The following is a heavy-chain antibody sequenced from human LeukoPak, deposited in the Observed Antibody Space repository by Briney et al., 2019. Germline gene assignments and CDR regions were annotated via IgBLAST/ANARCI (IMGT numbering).Heavy chain of an antibody. CDR1: GGSISSGSYY. D-gene: IGHD3-3*01. CDR2: IYHSGST. CDR3: ARLEGTIFGVVDF. Sequence: SETLSLTCTVSGGSISSGSYYWSWIRQPAGKGLEWIGSIYHSGSTYYNPSLKSRVTISVDTSKNQFSLKLSSVTAADTAVYYCARLEGTIFGVVDFWGQGTLVTVSS. J-gene: IGHJ4*02. V-gene: IGHV4-39*07.